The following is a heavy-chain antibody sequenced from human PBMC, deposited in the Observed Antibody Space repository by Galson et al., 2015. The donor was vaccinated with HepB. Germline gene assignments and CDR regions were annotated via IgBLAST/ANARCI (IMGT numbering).Heavy chain of an antibody. CDR1: GFTFSSYG. CDR3: AKDKEIGYYYGSGSPGDY. CDR2: ISYDGSNK. J-gene: IGHJ4*02. V-gene: IGHV3-30*18. D-gene: IGHD3-10*01. Sequence: SLRLSCAASGFTFSSYGMHWVRQAPGKGLEWVAVISYDGSNKYYADSVKGRFTISRDNSKNTLYLQMNSLRAEDTAVYYCAKDKEIGYYYGSGSPGDYWGQGTLVTVSS.